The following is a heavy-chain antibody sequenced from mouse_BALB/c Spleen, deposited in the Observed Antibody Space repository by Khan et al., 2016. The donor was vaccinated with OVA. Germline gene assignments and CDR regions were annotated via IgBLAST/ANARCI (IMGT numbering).Heavy chain of an antibody. D-gene: IGHD3-2*01. CDR3: ARGQLGLRLDY. J-gene: IGHJ2*01. V-gene: IGHV1-54*01. Sequence: QVQLQQSGAELVRPGTSVKVSCKASGYAFTNYLIEWVKQRPGQGLEWIGVINPGSGGTNYNEKFKGKATLTADKSSSTAYMQLSSLTSDDSAVCVCARGQLGLRLDYWVQGTTLTVSS. CDR1: GYAFTNYL. CDR2: INPGSGGT.